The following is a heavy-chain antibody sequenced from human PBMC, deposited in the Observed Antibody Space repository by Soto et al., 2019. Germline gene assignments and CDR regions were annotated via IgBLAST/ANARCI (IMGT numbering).Heavy chain of an antibody. Sequence: SETLSLTCTVSGGSIGSIISYWGWIRQPPGKGLEWITSIYYTGSTYYNPSLKSRVTISLDTSKNQFSLKLSSVTAADTALYYCARTNSDGYYWGQGTLVTVS. J-gene: IGHJ4*02. CDR2: IYYTGST. CDR3: ARTNSDGYY. D-gene: IGHD2-15*01. CDR1: GGSIGSIISY. V-gene: IGHV4-39*01.